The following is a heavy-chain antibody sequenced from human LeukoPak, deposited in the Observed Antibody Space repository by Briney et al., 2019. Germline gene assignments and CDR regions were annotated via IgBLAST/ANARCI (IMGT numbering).Heavy chain of an antibody. CDR1: GGSISSGGYS. D-gene: IGHD1-26*01. V-gene: IGHV4-31*03. J-gene: IGHJ6*02. CDR3: ARDRKVGATFLSYYYGMDV. CDR2: IYYSGST. Sequence: PSETLSLTCTVSGGSISSGGYSWSWIRQHPGKGLEWIGYIYYSGSTYYNPSLKSRVTISVDTSKNQFSLKLSSVTAADTAVYYCARDRKVGATFLSYYYGMDVWGQGTTVTVSS.